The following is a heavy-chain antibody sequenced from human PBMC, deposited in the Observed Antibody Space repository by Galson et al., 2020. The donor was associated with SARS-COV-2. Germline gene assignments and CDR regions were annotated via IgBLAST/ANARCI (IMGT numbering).Heavy chain of an antibody. Sequence: ASVKVSCKTSGYTFTAYYIHWVRQAPGQGLEWMGWINPNTGGTNYAQKFQGWVTMTRDTSISTAYMALSRLKSDDTAVYYCARDTEMATFNYFDYWGQGTLVTVSS. V-gene: IGHV1-2*04. CDR2: INPNTGGT. D-gene: IGHD5-12*01. J-gene: IGHJ4*02. CDR1: GYTFTAYY. CDR3: ARDTEMATFNYFDY.